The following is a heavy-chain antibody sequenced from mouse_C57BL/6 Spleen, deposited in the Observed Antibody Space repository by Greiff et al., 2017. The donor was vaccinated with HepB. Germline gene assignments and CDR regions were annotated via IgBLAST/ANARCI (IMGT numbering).Heavy chain of an antibody. CDR1: GYTFTSYT. Sequence: VQLQQSGAELARPGASVKMSCKASGYTFTSYTMHWVKQRPGQGLEWIGYINPSSGYTKYNQKFKDKATLTADKSSSTAYMQLSSLTSEDSAVYDFARVTVYYGSSYRYAMDYWGQGTSVTVSS. D-gene: IGHD1-1*01. J-gene: IGHJ4*01. CDR3: ARVTVYYGSSYRYAMDY. CDR2: INPSSGYT. V-gene: IGHV1-4*01.